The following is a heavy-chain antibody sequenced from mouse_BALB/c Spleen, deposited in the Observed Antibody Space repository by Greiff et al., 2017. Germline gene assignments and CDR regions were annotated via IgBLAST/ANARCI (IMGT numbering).Heavy chain of an antibody. CDR1: GFTFRSYA. CDR2: ISSGGSYT. Sequence: EVKLMESGGGLVKPGGSLKLSCAASGFTFRSYAMSWVRQSPEKRLEWVAEISSGGSYTYYPDTVTGRFTISRDNAKNTLYLEMSSLRSEDTAMYYCARRTTVGYFDVWGAGTTVTVSS. V-gene: IGHV5-9-4*01. CDR3: ARRTTVGYFDV. J-gene: IGHJ1*01. D-gene: IGHD1-1*01.